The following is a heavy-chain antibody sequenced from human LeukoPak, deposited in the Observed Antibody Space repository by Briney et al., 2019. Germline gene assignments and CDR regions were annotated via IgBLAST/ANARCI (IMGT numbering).Heavy chain of an antibody. CDR2: VSAYKGNT. Sequence: AAVKVSCKASGYTFTSHGISWVRQAPGQGLEWMGWVSAYKGNTNYAQKLQGRVTMTTDTSTSTAYMELRSLRSDDTAVYYCARAYCSTTSCPLAYYYMDVWGKGTTVTVSS. J-gene: IGHJ6*03. CDR3: ARAYCSTTSCPLAYYYMDV. V-gene: IGHV1-18*01. D-gene: IGHD2-2*01. CDR1: GYTFTSHG.